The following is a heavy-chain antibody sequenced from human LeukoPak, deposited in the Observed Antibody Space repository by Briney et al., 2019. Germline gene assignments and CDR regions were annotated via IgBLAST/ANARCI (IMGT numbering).Heavy chain of an antibody. Sequence: GGSLRLSCAASGFTFSSYVMSWVRQAPGKGLEWASAISGSGGNTYYADSVKGRFTISRDNSKNTLYLQMNSLRAEDTAVYYCAKGGGSGSYYNDYWGQGTLVTVSS. CDR3: AKGGGSGSYYNDY. V-gene: IGHV3-23*01. J-gene: IGHJ4*02. CDR2: ISGSGGNT. CDR1: GFTFSSYV. D-gene: IGHD3-10*01.